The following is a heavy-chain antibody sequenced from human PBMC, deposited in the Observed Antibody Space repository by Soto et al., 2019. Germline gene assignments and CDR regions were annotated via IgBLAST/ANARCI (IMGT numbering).Heavy chain of an antibody. CDR2: IYYSGST. Sequence: SETLSLTCTVSGGSISSYYWSWIRQPPGKGLEWIGYIYYSGSTNYNPSLKSRVTISVDTSKNQFSLKLSSVTAADTAVYYCAMNRMVRGARGFGYYYYYMDVWGKGTTVTVSS. CDR1: GGSISSYY. D-gene: IGHD3-10*01. CDR3: AMNRMVRGARGFGYYYYYMDV. V-gene: IGHV4-59*08. J-gene: IGHJ6*03.